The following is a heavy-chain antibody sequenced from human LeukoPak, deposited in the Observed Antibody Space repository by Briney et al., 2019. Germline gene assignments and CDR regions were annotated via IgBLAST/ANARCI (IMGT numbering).Heavy chain of an antibody. CDR3: AREITFGGVTVQHFDY. CDR2: IYHSGST. CDR1: GYSISSGYY. Sequence: ASETLSLTCAVSGYSISSGYYWGWIRQPPGKGLEWIGSIYHSGSTYYNPSLKSRVTISVDTSKNQFSLKLSSVTAADTAVYYCAREITFGGVTVQHFDYWGQGTLVTVSS. V-gene: IGHV4-38-2*02. D-gene: IGHD3-16*02. J-gene: IGHJ4*02.